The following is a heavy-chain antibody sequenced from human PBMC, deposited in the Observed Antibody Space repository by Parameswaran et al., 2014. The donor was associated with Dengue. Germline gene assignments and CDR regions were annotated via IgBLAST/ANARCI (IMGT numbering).Heavy chain of an antibody. Sequence: RWIRQPPGKGLEWIGEINHSGSTNYNPSLKSRVTISVDTSKNQFSLKLSSVTAADTAVYYCARDGRHIVATFLEHLDVWGQGTTVTVSS. CDR2: INHSGST. D-gene: IGHD5-12*01. CDR3: ARDGRHIVATFLEHLDV. V-gene: IGHV4-34*01. J-gene: IGHJ6*02.